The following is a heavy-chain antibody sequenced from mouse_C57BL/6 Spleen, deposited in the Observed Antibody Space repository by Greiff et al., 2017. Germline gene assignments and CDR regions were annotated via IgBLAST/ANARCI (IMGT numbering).Heavy chain of an antibody. CDR3: ARESNWAWFAY. V-gene: IGHV3-6*01. CDR1: GYSITSGYY. Sequence: DVKLVESGPGLVKPSQSLSLTCSVTGYSITSGYYWNWIRQFPGNKLEWMGYISYDGSNNYNPSLKNRISITRDTSKNQFFLKLNSVTTEDTATYYCARESNWAWFAYWGQGTLVTVSA. CDR2: ISYDGSN. D-gene: IGHD4-1*02. J-gene: IGHJ3*01.